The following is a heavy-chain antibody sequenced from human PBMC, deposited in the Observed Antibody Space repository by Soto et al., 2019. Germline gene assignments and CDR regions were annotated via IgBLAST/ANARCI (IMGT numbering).Heavy chain of an antibody. D-gene: IGHD1-26*01. J-gene: IGHJ4*02. CDR2: ISYDGSNK. CDR1: GFTFSSYA. CDR3: AREVYSGSYYFDY. Sequence: GGSLRLSCAASGFTFSSYAMHWVRQAPGKGLKWVAVISYDGSNKYYADSVKGRFTISRDNSKNTLYLQMNSLRAEDTAVYYCAREVYSGSYYFDYWGQGTLVTVSS. V-gene: IGHV3-30-3*01.